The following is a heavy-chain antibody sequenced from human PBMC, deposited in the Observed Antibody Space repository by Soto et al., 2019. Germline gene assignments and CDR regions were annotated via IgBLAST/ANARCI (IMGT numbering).Heavy chain of an antibody. V-gene: IGHV4-59*01. Sequence: KGLEWNGYIYYSGSTNYNPSLKSRVTISVDTSKNQFSLKLSSVTAADTAVYYFFFQAEDGIRVVRSVSAFLLNRSSDL. D-gene: IGHD3-10*02. CDR2: IYYSGST. CDR3: FFQAEDGIRVVRSVSAFLLNRSSDL. J-gene: IGHJ2*01.